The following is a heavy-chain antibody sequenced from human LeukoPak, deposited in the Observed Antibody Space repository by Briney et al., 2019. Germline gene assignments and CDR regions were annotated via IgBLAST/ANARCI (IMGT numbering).Heavy chain of an antibody. D-gene: IGHD3-22*01. CDR2: ISGSGGST. J-gene: IGHJ3*02. V-gene: IGHV3-23*01. CDR3: AKGGPITMIVVVTVHDAFDI. Sequence: GGSLRLSCAASGFTFSSYAMSWVRQAPGKGLEWVSAISGSGGSTYYADSAKGRFTISRDNSKNTLYLQMNSLRAEDTAVYYCAKGGPITMIVVVTVHDAFDIWGQGTMVTVSS. CDR1: GFTFSSYA.